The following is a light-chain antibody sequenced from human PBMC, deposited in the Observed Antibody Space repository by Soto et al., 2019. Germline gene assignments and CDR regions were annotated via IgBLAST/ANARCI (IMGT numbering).Light chain of an antibody. Sequence: EIVMTQSPATLSVFPGETATLSCRASQTLNNYLAWYQQKPGQAPRLLIYGVSTRATGIPARFSGSGSETEFTLAINNLQSEDSAVYYCQQHNGWPLTFGAGTKVEIK. CDR3: QQHNGWPLT. CDR2: GVS. V-gene: IGKV3-15*01. J-gene: IGKJ4*01. CDR1: QTLNNY.